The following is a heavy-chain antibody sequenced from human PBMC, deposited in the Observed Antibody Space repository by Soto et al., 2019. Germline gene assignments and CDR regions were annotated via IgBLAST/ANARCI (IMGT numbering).Heavy chain of an antibody. Sequence: QLRLQESGPRLVKPSATLSLTCVVSGGSISSGDYSWGWIRQPPGKGTEWLASNHNRVTATYNPSRHSRLSLTMDTSTHDVSMKMTSVTAADTSVYYCVRLPPSVTPGKNCYFHMDIWGKGTTVTVSS. J-gene: IGHJ6*03. CDR1: GGSISSGDYS. D-gene: IGHD2-21*02. CDR2: NHNRVTA. CDR3: VRLPPSVTPGKNCYFHMDI. V-gene: IGHV4-39*01.